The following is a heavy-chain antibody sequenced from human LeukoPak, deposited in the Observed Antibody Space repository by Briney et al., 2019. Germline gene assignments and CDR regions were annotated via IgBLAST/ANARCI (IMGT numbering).Heavy chain of an antibody. V-gene: IGHV4-59*01. CDR3: ARLYGDYWYYYCYGMDV. CDR2: IYYSGST. D-gene: IGHD4-17*01. CDR1: GGSISSYY. Sequence: SGTLSLTCTVSGGSISSYYWRWMRRPPPREGVGCGYIYYSGSTNYNPSLKSRVTISVDTSKNQFSLKLSSVTAADTAVYYCARLYGDYWYYYCYGMDVWGQGTTVTVSS. J-gene: IGHJ6*02.